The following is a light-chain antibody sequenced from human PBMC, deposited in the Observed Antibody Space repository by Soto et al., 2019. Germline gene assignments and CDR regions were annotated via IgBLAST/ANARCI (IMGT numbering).Light chain of an antibody. CDR1: QSISSY. CDR3: QQSHSTPGT. CDR2: AAS. J-gene: IGKJ1*01. V-gene: IGKV1-39*01. Sequence: DIQMTQSPSSLSASVGDRVTITCRASQSISSYLNWYQQKAGNAPKLLIYAASSLQSGVPLRFSGSGSGTHFTLTISSLQPEDFATYYCQQSHSTPGTFGQGTKVEIK.